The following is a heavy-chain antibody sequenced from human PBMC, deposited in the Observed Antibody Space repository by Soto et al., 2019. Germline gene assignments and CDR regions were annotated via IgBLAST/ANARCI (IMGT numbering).Heavy chain of an antibody. V-gene: IGHV5-10-1*01. D-gene: IGHD6-13*01. Sequence: GESLKISCKGSGYSFTSYWISWVRQMPGKGLEWMGRIDPSDSYTNYSPSFQGHVTISADKSISTAYLQWSSLKASDTAMYYCTRHTWESSSGSFYYYYGMDVWGQGTTVTVSS. CDR3: TRHTWESSSGSFYYYYGMDV. J-gene: IGHJ6*02. CDR1: GYSFTSYW. CDR2: IDPSDSYT.